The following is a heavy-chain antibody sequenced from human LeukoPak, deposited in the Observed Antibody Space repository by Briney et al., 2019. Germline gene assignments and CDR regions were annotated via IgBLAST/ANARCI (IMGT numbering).Heavy chain of an antibody. J-gene: IGHJ5*02. Sequence: PGGSLRLSCAASGFTFSSYAMSWVRQAPGKGLEWVSIISGSGGSTSYADSVKGRFTISRDNSKNTLYLRMNSLRAEDTALYYCAKPYSGTILTGWFDPWGQGTLVTVSS. CDR2: ISGSGGST. V-gene: IGHV3-23*01. CDR3: AKPYSGTILTGWFDP. CDR1: GFTFSSYA. D-gene: IGHD3-9*01.